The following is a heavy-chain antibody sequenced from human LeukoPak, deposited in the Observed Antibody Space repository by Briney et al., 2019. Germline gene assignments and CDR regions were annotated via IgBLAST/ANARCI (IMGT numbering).Heavy chain of an antibody. CDR2: INHSGST. J-gene: IGHJ6*03. Sequence: SETLSLTCAVYGGSFSGYYWSWIRQPPGKGLEWIGEINHSGSTNYNPSLKSRVTISVDTSKNQFSLKLSSVTAADTAVYYCARHAFLGYSSSWYHYYCMDVWGKGTAVTVSS. V-gene: IGHV4-34*01. CDR3: ARHAFLGYSSSWYHYYCMDV. D-gene: IGHD6-13*01. CDR1: GGSFSGYY.